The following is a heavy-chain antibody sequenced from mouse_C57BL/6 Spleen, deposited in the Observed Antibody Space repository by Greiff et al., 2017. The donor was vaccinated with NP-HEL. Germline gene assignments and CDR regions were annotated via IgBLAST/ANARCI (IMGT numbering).Heavy chain of an antibody. V-gene: IGHV1-15*01. CDR2: IDPETGGT. CDR1: GYTFTDYE. Sequence: VQLQQSGAELVRPGASVTLSCKASGYTFTDYEMHWVKQTPVHGLEWIGAIDPETGGTAYNQKFKGKAILTADKSSSTAYMELRSLTSEDSAVYYWTNPLYDYDAMDYWGQGTSVTVSS. D-gene: IGHD1-1*01. J-gene: IGHJ4*01. CDR3: TNPLYDYDAMDY.